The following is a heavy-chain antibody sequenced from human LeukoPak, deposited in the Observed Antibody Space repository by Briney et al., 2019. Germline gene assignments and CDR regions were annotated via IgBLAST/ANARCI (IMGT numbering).Heavy chain of an antibody. J-gene: IGHJ3*02. CDR2: IWYDGSTK. CDR1: GFTFSSYV. D-gene: IGHD3-10*01. Sequence: GSSLRLSCAASGFTFSSYVMHWVRQAPGKGLEWVAVIWYDGSTKYYADSVKGRFTISRDNSRNTLYLQMNSLRAEDTAVYFCAKDEEGVDAFDIWGQGTMVTVSS. V-gene: IGHV3-33*06. CDR3: AKDEEGVDAFDI.